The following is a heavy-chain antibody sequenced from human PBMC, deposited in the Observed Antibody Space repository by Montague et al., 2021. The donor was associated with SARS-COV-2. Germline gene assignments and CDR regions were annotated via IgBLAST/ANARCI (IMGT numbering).Heavy chain of an antibody. CDR1: GGSISNSIYY. Sequence: SETLSLTCTVSGGSISNSIYYWDWIRQPPGKGLEWIGSIDYTEXTXYXXXXKXRVTISIDTSKDQFSLKLSSVTAADTAVYYCARPGSGYSYGSGAFDYWGQGTLVIVSS. D-gene: IGHD5-18*01. V-gene: IGHV4-39*01. CDR3: ARPGSGYSYGSGAFDY. CDR2: IDYTEXT. J-gene: IGHJ4*02.